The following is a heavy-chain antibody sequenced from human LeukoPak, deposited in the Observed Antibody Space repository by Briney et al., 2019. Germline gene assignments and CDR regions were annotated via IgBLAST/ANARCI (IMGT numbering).Heavy chain of an antibody. J-gene: IGHJ4*02. CDR2: ISSTSTYI. Sequence: PGGSLRLSCAASGFTFSSYSMNWVRQAPGKGLEWVSSISSTSTYIYYADSVKGRFTISRDNAKNSLYLQMNSLRAEDTAVYYCARALRFDWLSVYWGQGTLVTVSS. CDR1: GFTFSSYS. V-gene: IGHV3-21*01. D-gene: IGHD3-9*01. CDR3: ARALRFDWLSVY.